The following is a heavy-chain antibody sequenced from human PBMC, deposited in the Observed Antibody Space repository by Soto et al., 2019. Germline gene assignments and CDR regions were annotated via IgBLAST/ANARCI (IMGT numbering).Heavy chain of an antibody. CDR3: AREDHRYCSGGNCFAY. CDR1: GFTFSSYG. J-gene: IGHJ4*02. CDR2: ISYSGSNK. V-gene: IGHV3-30-3*01. D-gene: IGHD2-15*01. Sequence: QVQLVESGGGVVQPGRSLGLSCAASGFTFSSYGLHWVRQAPGKGLQWVAFISYSGSNKHYADSVKGRFTISRDNSKNTLFLQMDTLRAEDTAVYYWAREDHRYCSGGNCFAYWGQGTLVTVSS.